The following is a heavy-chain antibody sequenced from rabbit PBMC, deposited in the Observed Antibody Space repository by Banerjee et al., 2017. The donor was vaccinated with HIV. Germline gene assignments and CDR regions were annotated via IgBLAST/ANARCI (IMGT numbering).Heavy chain of an antibody. V-gene: IGHV1S40*01. CDR1: GFSFSSSYW. D-gene: IGHD7-1*01. J-gene: IGHJ6*01. Sequence: QSLEESGGDLVKPGASLTLTCTASGFSFSSSYWICWVRQAPGKGLEWIGCINTGSGSAYYASWVISRFTISKTSSTTVTLQMTSLTAADTATYFCAREQYAGYAGYGLWGQGTLVTVS. CDR3: AREQYAGYAGYGL. CDR2: INTGSGSA.